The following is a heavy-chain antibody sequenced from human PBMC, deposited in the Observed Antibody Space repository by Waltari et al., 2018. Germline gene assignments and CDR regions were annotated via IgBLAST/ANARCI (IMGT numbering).Heavy chain of an antibody. D-gene: IGHD2-15*01. V-gene: IGHV4-59*11. J-gene: IGHJ4*02. CDR2: IYYSGST. Sequence: QVQLQESGPGLVKPSEPLSPTCTVSGGSISSHTWTWIRQPPGKGLEWIGYIYYSGSTNYNPSLKSRVTISGDTSKNQFSLKLSSVTAADTAVYYCAMLAMEYCSGGSCYSFDYWGQGTLVTVSS. CDR3: AMLAMEYCSGGSCYSFDY. CDR1: GGSISSHT.